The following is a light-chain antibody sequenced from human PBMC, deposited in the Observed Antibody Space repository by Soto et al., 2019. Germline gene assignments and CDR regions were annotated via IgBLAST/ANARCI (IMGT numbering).Light chain of an antibody. CDR1: QGVSSSF. V-gene: IGKV3-20*01. J-gene: IGKJ5*01. Sequence: EIVLTQSPGTLSLSPGERATLSCRASQGVSSSFLAWYQQKPGQAPRLLIFAASSRATGIPDRFSGSVSGTDFSLTISRLEPEDFAVYYCQQYGDSLITFGQGTRLEIK. CDR2: AAS. CDR3: QQYGDSLIT.